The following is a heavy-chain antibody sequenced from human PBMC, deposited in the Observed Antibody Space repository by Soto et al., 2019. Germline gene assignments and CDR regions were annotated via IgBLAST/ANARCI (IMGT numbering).Heavy chain of an antibody. CDR1: GFTFSSYA. V-gene: IGHV3-21*01. CDR2: ISSSSSSI. Sequence: GGSLRLSCAASGFTFSSYAMSWVRQAPGKGLEWVSSISSSSSSIYYADSVKGRFTISRDNAKNSLYLQMNSLRAEDTAVYYCARLPHYYDSSGYYENWGQGTLVTVSS. D-gene: IGHD3-22*01. J-gene: IGHJ4*02. CDR3: ARLPHYYDSSGYYEN.